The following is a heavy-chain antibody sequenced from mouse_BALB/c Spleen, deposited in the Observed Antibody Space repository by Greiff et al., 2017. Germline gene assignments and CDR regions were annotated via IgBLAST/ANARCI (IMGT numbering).Heavy chain of an antibody. V-gene: IGHV14-4*02. CDR1: GFNIKDYY. Sequence: DVQLQESGAELVRSGASVKLSCTASGFNIKDYYMHWVKQRPEQGLEWIGWIDPENGDTEYAPKFQGKATMTADTSSNTAYLQLSSLTSEDTAVYYCSYYYGSRSPFAYWGQGTLVTVSA. J-gene: IGHJ3*01. CDR2: IDPENGDT. D-gene: IGHD1-1*01. CDR3: SYYYGSRSPFAY.